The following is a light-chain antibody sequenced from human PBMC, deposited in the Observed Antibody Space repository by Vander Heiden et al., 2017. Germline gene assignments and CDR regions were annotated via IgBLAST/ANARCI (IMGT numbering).Light chain of an antibody. CDR3: QSYDSSLSDSVV. J-gene: IGLJ2*01. CDR2: GNN. CDR1: TIGAGYD. Sequence: QSVLTQPPSVSGAPGQRVTIPCSTIGAGYDVHGYRQLPGTAPKRLIYGNNNRPSGVPDRFAASKSVTSASLAITGLQAEDEADYYCQSYDSSLSDSVVFGGGTKLTVI. V-gene: IGLV1-40*01.